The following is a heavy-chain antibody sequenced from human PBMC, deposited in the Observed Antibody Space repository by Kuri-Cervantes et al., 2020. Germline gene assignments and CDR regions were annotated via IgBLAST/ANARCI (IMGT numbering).Heavy chain of an antibody. D-gene: IGHD4-17*01. Sequence: SETLSLTCTASGGSISSYYWSWIRQPPGKGLEWIGYIYYSGSTNYNPSLKSRVTISVDTSKNQFSLKLSSVTAADTAVYYCAREHFTTTVTTSYYYYMDVWGKGTTVTVSS. J-gene: IGHJ6*03. CDR2: IYYSGST. CDR3: AREHFTTTVTTSYYYYMDV. CDR1: GGSISSYY. V-gene: IGHV4-59*13.